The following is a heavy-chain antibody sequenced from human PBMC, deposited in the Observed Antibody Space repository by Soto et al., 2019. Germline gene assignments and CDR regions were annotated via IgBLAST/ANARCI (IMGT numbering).Heavy chain of an antibody. J-gene: IGHJ5*02. CDR1: GFTFSSYG. CDR3: AKDGPIPEYGSSWYEGLNWFGP. V-gene: IGHV3-30*18. CDR2: ISYDGSNK. D-gene: IGHD6-13*01. Sequence: PRGSLRLSCAASGFTFSSYGMHWVRQAPGKGLEWVAVISYDGSNKYYADSVKGRFTISRDNSKNTLYLQVNSLRAEDTAVYYCAKDGPIPEYGSSWYEGLNWFGPWGQGTLVTVSS.